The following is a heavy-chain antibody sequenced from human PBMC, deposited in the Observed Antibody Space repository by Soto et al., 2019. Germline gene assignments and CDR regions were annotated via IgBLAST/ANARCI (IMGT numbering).Heavy chain of an antibody. J-gene: IGHJ4*02. CDR1: GGSISRGGYS. Sequence: SETLSLTCAVSGGSISRGGYSWSWIRQPPGKGLEWIGYMYHSGSTYYNPSLKSRVTISIDRSKNQFSLKLSSVTAADTAVYYCARLYYYAWWVDYWGQGTLVTVSS. CDR2: MYHSGST. D-gene: IGHD3-22*01. CDR3: ARLYYYAWWVDY. V-gene: IGHV4-30-2*01.